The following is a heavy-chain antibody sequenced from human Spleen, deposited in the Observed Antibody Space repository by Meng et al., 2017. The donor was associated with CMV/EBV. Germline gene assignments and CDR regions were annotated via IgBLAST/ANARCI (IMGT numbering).Heavy chain of an antibody. CDR2: IYWNDDK. D-gene: IGHD3-3*01. V-gene: IGHV2-5*01. CDR3: AHSTILLYDFWSGYRNYYFDY. J-gene: IGHJ4*02. CDR1: GFSLSTSGVG. Sequence: SGPTLVKTTQTLTLTCTFSGFSLSTSGVGVGWIRQPPGKALEWLALIYWNDDKHYSPSLKSRLTITKDTSKNQVVLTMTNMYPVDTATYYCAHSTILLYDFWSGYRNYYFDYWGQGTLVTVSS.